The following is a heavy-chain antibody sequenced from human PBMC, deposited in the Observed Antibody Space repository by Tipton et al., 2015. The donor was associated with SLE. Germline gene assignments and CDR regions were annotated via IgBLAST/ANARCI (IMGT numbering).Heavy chain of an antibody. CDR2: IYYSGST. V-gene: IGHV4-39*07. D-gene: IGHD3-3*02. CDR3: ATFSQSRLFDY. J-gene: IGHJ4*02. CDR1: GGSISSINYF. Sequence: TLSLTCTVSGGSISSINYFWGWIRQPPGKGLEWIGTIYYSGSTYYNLSLKSRVTISVDPSRNQFSLRLISVTAADTAVYYCATFSQSRLFDYWGQGRLVTVSS.